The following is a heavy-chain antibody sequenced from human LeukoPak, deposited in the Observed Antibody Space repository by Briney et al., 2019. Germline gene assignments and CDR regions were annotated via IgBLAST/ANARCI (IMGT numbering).Heavy chain of an antibody. J-gene: IGHJ2*01. CDR2: IRDDPTDE. D-gene: IGHD6-25*01. V-gene: IGHV3-30*02. Sequence: GGSLRLSCAASGLTFSNYGMHWVRQAPGKGLEWLAYIRDDPTDEYHADSVKGRFTISRDNSKNTLYVQMNSLKVEDTAVYYCARDLVAASTRYFDLWGRGTLVTVSS. CDR3: ARDLVAASTRYFDL. CDR1: GLTFSNYG.